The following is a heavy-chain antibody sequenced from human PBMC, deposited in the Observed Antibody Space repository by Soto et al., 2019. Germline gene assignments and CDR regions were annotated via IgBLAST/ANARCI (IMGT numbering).Heavy chain of an antibody. J-gene: IGHJ4*02. CDR1: GFTFSSYG. Sequence: QVQLVESGGGVVQPGRSLRLSCAASGFTFSSYGMHWVRQAPGKGLEWVAVISYDGNNKYYTDSVKGRFTISRDNSKNALYLQMKSLRAEDTAVYYCAKDGGDFGGDCPSFAYWGQGTLVTVSS. CDR2: ISYDGNNK. CDR3: AKDGGDFGGDCPSFAY. D-gene: IGHD2-21*02. V-gene: IGHV3-30*18.